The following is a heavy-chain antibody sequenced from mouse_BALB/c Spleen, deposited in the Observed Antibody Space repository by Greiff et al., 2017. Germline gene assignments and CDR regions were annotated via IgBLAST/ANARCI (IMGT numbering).Heavy chain of an antibody. CDR3: ARGHRYDIYYYAMDY. CDR2: ISDGGSYT. CDR1: GFTFSDYY. V-gene: IGHV5-4*02. J-gene: IGHJ4*01. Sequence: EVQGVESGGGLVKPGGSLKLSCAASGFTFSDYYMYWVRQTPEKRLEWVATISDGGSYTYYPDSVKGRFTISRDNAKNNLYLQMSSLKSEDTAMYYCARGHRYDIYYYAMDYWGQGTSVTVSS. D-gene: IGHD2-14*01.